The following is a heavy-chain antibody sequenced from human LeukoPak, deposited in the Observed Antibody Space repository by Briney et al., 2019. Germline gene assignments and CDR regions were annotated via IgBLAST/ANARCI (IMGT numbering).Heavy chain of an antibody. CDR1: GFTFSTHF. D-gene: IGHD6-19*01. CDR3: ARICGWTVVEDY. CDR2: INTDGITT. V-gene: IGHV3-74*01. Sequence: TGGSLRLSCATSGFTFSTHFMSWVRQAPGKGLVRVSRINTDGITTDYADSVKGRFTISRDNAKNTLYLQMNSLRAEDTAVYYCARICGWTVVEDYWGQGTMVTVSS. J-gene: IGHJ4*02.